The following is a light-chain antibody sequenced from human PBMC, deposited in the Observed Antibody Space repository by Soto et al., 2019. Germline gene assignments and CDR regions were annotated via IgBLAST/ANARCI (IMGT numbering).Light chain of an antibody. CDR2: EVS. V-gene: IGLV2-14*03. CDR3: SSHTSSNTRI. J-gene: IGLJ1*01. Sequence: LTQPASVSGSPGQSIAISCTGTSSDIGAYDYVSWYQQHPDKAPKLMIYEVSNRPSGVSNRFSGSKSVNTATLTISGLQAEDEADYYCSSHTSSNTRIFGTGTKVTVL. CDR1: SSDIGAYDY.